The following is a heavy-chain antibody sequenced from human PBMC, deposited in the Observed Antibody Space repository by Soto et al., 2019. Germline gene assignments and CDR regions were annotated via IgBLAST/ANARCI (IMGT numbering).Heavy chain of an antibody. Sequence: GGSLRLSCAASGLTFSSYGMHWVRQAPGKGLEWVSSISSSSSYIYYADSVKGRFTISRDNAKNSLYLQMNSLRAEDTAVYYCARDGLVVVTRADTFDIWGQGTMVTVSS. CDR1: GLTFSSYG. D-gene: IGHD3-22*01. CDR2: ISSSSSYI. J-gene: IGHJ3*02. CDR3: ARDGLVVVTRADTFDI. V-gene: IGHV3-21*01.